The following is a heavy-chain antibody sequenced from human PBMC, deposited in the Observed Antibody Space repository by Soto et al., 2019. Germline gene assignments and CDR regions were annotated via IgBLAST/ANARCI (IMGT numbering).Heavy chain of an antibody. CDR3: ARDQIEAAAGIRYYYGMDV. V-gene: IGHV1-69*06. CDR2: IIPIFGTA. D-gene: IGHD6-13*01. Sequence: SGQVSCKASGGTFSSYAISWVRQAPGQGLEWMGGIIPIFGTANYAQKFQGRVTITADKSTSTAYMELSSLRSEDTAVYYCARDQIEAAAGIRYYYGMDVWGQGTTVTV. CDR1: GGTFSSYA. J-gene: IGHJ6*02.